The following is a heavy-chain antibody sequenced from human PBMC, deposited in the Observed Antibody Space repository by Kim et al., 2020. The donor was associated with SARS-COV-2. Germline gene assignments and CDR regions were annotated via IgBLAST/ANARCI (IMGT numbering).Heavy chain of an antibody. Sequence: GESLKISCKGSGYSFTSYWISWVRQIPGKGLEWMGRIDPSDSYTNYSPSFQGHVTISADKSISTAYLQWSSLKASDTAMYYCARHLQSLGDLHYFDYWGQGTLVTVSS. CDR3: ARHLQSLGDLHYFDY. CDR1: GYSFTSYW. V-gene: IGHV5-10-1*01. CDR2: IDPSDSYT. J-gene: IGHJ4*02. D-gene: IGHD2-21*01.